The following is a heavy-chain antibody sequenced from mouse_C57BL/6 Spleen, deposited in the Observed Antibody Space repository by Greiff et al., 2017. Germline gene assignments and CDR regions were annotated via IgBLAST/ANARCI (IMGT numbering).Heavy chain of an antibody. CDR3: ARDEDYYAMDD. CDR1: GFTFSSYA. Sequence: EVKLMESGGGLVKPGGSLKLSCAASGFTFSSYAMSWVRQTPEKRLEWVATISDGGSYTYYPDNVKGRFTISRDNAKNNLYLQMSHLKSEDTAMYYCARDEDYYAMDDWGQGTSVTVSS. CDR2: ISDGGSYT. V-gene: IGHV5-4*01. J-gene: IGHJ4*01.